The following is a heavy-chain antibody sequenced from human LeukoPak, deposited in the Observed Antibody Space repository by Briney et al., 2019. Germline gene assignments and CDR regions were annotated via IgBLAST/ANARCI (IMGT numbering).Heavy chain of an antibody. CDR1: GGSISSSSYY. Sequence: PSETLSLTCTVSGGSISSSSYYWGWIRQHPGKGLEWIGNIYYSGSTYYSPSLKSRVTMSVDTSKNQFSLTLISVTAADTAVYFCARAAPNYYDSSGSLRNPYFDYWGQGTLVTVSS. CDR3: ARAAPNYYDSSGSLRNPYFDY. V-gene: IGHV4-31*03. D-gene: IGHD3-22*01. CDR2: IYYSGST. J-gene: IGHJ4*02.